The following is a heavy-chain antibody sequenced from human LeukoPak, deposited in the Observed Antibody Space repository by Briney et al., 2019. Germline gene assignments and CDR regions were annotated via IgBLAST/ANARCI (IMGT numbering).Heavy chain of an antibody. Sequence: GPLRLSCAASGITFSNYGMNWVRQAPGKGLEWVSGIIGSGMTTFYVDSVKGRFTISRDNSKNTLNLQMDSLRAEDTAVYYCAKAGGATTSWYFDVWGRGTLVTVSS. CDR2: IIGSGMTT. D-gene: IGHD1-14*01. CDR1: GITFSNYG. V-gene: IGHV3-23*01. J-gene: IGHJ2*01. CDR3: AKAGGATTSWYFDV.